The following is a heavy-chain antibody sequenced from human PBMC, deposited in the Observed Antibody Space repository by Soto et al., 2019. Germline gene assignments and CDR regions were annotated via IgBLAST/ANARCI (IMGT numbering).Heavy chain of an antibody. CDR1: GDSVSKYY. Sequence: ETLSLTCTVSGDSVSKYYWNWIRQPAGKGLEWIGRIHSTRSPNYNPSLKSRVTMSVDTSKNQFSLKLNLTSVTAADTAVYYCARSPAYGDYANLDTWGQGTLVTVS. J-gene: IGHJ5*02. CDR3: ARSPAYGDYANLDT. CDR2: IHSTRSP. D-gene: IGHD4-17*01. V-gene: IGHV4-4*07.